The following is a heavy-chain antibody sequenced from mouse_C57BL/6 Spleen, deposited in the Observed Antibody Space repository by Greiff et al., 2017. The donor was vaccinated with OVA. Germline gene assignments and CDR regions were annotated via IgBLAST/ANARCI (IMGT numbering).Heavy chain of an antibody. J-gene: IGHJ2*01. CDR2: IYPGDGDT. CDR3: ARDGYYGKLDY. D-gene: IGHD2-3*01. V-gene: IGHV1-82*01. Sequence: VQLKESGPELVKPGASVKISCKASGYAFSSSWMNWVKQRPGKGLEWIGRIYPGDGDTNYNGKFKGKATLTADKSSSTAYMQLSSLTSEDSAVYFCARDGYYGKLDYWGQGTTLTVSS. CDR1: GYAFSSSW.